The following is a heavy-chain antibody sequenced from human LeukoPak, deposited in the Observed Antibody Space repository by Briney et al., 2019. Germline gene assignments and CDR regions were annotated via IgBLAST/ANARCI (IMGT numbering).Heavy chain of an antibody. CDR3: ARRGERLFDY. D-gene: IGHD1-1*01. V-gene: IGHV3-7*01. CDR1: GFTFSHYA. Sequence: GGSLRLSCAASGFTFSHYAMRWVRQAPGKGLEWVANIKQDGSEKYYVDSVKGRFTISRDNAKNSLYLQMNSLRAEDTAVYYCARRGERLFDYWGQGTLVTVSS. CDR2: IKQDGSEK. J-gene: IGHJ4*02.